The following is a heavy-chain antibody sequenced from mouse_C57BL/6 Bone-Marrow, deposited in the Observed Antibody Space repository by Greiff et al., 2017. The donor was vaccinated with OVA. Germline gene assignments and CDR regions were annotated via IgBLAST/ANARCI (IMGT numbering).Heavy chain of an antibody. CDR3: AGDYDYDYWYVDV. Sequence: EVQLQQSVAELVRPGASVKLSCTASGYTITNTYMHWVKQRPEQGLEWIGRIDPANGNTKYDPKFQGKATITADTSSNTAYMQLSSLTSEDTAIYYCAGDYDYDYWYVDVWGTGTTVTVSP. CDR2: IDPANGNT. CDR1: GYTITNTY. D-gene: IGHD2-4*01. V-gene: IGHV14-3*01. J-gene: IGHJ1*03.